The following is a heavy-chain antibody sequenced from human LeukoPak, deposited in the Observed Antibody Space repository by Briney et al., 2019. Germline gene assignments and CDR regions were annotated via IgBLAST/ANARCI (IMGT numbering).Heavy chain of an antibody. CDR2: IYYSGST. Sequence: SQTLSLTCTVSGGSISSGGYYWSWIRQPPGKGLEWIGYIYYSGSTNYNPSLKSRVTISVDTSKNQFSLKLSSVTAADTAVYYCARDPDSAALGGYWGQGTLVTVSS. D-gene: IGHD2-2*01. CDR1: GGSISSGGYY. V-gene: IGHV4-61*08. J-gene: IGHJ4*02. CDR3: ARDPDSAALGGY.